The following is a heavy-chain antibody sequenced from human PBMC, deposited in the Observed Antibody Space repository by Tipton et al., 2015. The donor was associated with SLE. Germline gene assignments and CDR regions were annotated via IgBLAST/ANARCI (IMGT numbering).Heavy chain of an antibody. CDR1: GGSVSSSSKY. D-gene: IGHD6-13*01. J-gene: IGHJ4*02. CDR2: IYTNENT. V-gene: IGHV4-61*02. CDR3: ARRRGSSWYEDYFDY. Sequence: LSCTVSGGSVSSSSKYWAWIRQPAGGGLEWIGRIYTNENTNYNPSLKSRVTMSVDTSKNHFSLKLSSVTAADTAVYYCARRRGSSWYEDYFDYWGQGTLVTVSA.